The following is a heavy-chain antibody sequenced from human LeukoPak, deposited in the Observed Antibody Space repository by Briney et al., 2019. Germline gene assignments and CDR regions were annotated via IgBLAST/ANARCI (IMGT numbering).Heavy chain of an antibody. V-gene: IGHV3-48*04. CDR1: GFTFSSYS. J-gene: IGHJ4*02. CDR3: ARDLGNVEMATIGFFDY. D-gene: IGHD5-24*01. Sequence: GGSLRLSCAASGFTFSSYSMNWVRQAPGKGLEWVSYISSSSSTIYYADSVKGRFTISRDNAKNSLYLQMNSLRAEDTAVYYCARDLGNVEMATIGFFDYWGQGTLVTVSS. CDR2: ISSSSSTI.